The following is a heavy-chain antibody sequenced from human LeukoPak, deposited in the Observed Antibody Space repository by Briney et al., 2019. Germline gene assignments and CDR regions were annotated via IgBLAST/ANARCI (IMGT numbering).Heavy chain of an antibody. CDR2: IYSGGST. J-gene: IGHJ6*02. CDR3: ASCIAVAGTSYYYYYGMDV. CDR1: GFTVSSNY. Sequence: GGSLRLSCAASGFTVSSNYMSWVRQAPGKGLEWVSVIYSGGSTYYADSVKGRFTISRDNSKNTLYLQMNSLRAEDTAVYYCASCIAVAGTSYYYYYGMDVWGQGTTVTVSS. D-gene: IGHD6-19*01. V-gene: IGHV3-53*01.